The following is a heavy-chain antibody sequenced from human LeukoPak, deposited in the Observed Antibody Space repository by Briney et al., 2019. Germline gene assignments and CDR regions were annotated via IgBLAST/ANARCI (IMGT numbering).Heavy chain of an antibody. Sequence: PSETLSLTCAVHGGSFSGYYWSWIRQPPGKGLEWIGEINHSGSTNYNPSLKSRVTISVDTSKNQFSLKLSSVTAADTAVYYCARVGVTAVSGDYWGQGTLVTVSS. V-gene: IGHV4-34*01. J-gene: IGHJ4*02. CDR2: INHSGST. CDR1: GGSFSGYY. CDR3: ARVGVTAVSGDY. D-gene: IGHD2-21*02.